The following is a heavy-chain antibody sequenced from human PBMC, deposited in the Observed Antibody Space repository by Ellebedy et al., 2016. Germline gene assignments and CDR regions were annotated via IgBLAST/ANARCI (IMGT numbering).Heavy chain of an antibody. Sequence: GESLKISXAASGFTLSDYYMSWIRQAPGKGLEWVSYISSSGGSIYYSDSVKGRFTISRDNAKNSLYLQMNSLRAEDTAVYYCVRDQANIRDFWGQGTLVTVSS. CDR2: ISSSGGSI. D-gene: IGHD2/OR15-2a*01. V-gene: IGHV3-11*01. J-gene: IGHJ4*02. CDR3: VRDQANIRDF. CDR1: GFTLSDYY.